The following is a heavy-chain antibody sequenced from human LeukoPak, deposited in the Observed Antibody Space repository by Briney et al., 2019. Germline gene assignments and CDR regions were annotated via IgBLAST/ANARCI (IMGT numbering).Heavy chain of an antibody. CDR1: GGSISSSSYY. CDR3: ARILRGYSGYDDDY. D-gene: IGHD5-12*01. J-gene: IGHJ4*02. Sequence: NPSETLSLTCTVSGGSISSSSYYWGWIRQPPGKGLEWIGSIYYSGSTYYNPSLKSRVTISVDTSKNQFSLKLSSVTAADTAVYYCARILRGYSGYDDDYWGQGTLVTVSS. CDR2: IYYSGST. V-gene: IGHV4-39*07.